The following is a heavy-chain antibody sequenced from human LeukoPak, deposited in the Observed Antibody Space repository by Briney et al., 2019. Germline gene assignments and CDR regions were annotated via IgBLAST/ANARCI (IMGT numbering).Heavy chain of an antibody. Sequence: GASVKVSCKASGYTFTSYDINWVRQATGQGLEWMGWMNPNSGNTGYAQKFQGRVTMTRNTSISTAYMELSSLRSEDTAVYYCASWAATIDYYYMDVWGKGTTVTVSS. CDR3: ASWAATIDYYYMDV. D-gene: IGHD5-12*01. CDR1: GYTFTSYD. CDR2: MNPNSGNT. J-gene: IGHJ6*03. V-gene: IGHV1-8*01.